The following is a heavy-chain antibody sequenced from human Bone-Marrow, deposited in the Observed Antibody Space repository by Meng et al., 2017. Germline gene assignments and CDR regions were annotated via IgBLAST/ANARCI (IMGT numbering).Heavy chain of an antibody. D-gene: IGHD2-15*01. J-gene: IGHJ5*02. CDR3: ARFETVGVATGDL. CDR1: GFTFSSYA. V-gene: IGHV3-21*01. CDR2: ISSDSRYI. Sequence: EVQVLESGGDLVQPGGSLRLSCAASGFTFSSYAMAWVRQATGKGLEWVSSISSDSRYIFYADSVKGRFTISRDNAKNSLYLLMIGLSPEDTAVFYCARFETVGVATGDLWGQGTLVTVSS.